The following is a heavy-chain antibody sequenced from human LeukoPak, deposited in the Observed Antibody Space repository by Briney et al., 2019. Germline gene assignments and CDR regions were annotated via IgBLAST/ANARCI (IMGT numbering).Heavy chain of an antibody. D-gene: IGHD6-13*01. V-gene: IGHV4-59*01. Sequence: SETLSLTCTVSGGSISSYYWNWIRQPPGKGLEWIGYIYYSGTTNYNPSPKSRVTISVDTSKSQFSLKLSSVTAADTAVYYCARGVYIAAAQYGYWGQGTLVTVSS. CDR1: GGSISSYY. J-gene: IGHJ4*02. CDR2: IYYSGTT. CDR3: ARGVYIAAAQYGY.